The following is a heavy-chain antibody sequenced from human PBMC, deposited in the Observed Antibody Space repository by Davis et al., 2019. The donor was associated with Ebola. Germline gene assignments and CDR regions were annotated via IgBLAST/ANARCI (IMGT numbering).Heavy chain of an antibody. CDR1: GFTFSSYA. J-gene: IGHJ4*02. Sequence: GESLKISCSASGFTFSSYAMHWVRQAPGKGLEYVSAISSNGGSTYYADSVKGRFTISRDNSKNTLYLQMSSLRAEDTAVYYCVKEEQAAADQYYFDYWGQGTLVTVSS. CDR2: ISSNGGST. D-gene: IGHD6-13*01. V-gene: IGHV3-64D*06. CDR3: VKEEQAAADQYYFDY.